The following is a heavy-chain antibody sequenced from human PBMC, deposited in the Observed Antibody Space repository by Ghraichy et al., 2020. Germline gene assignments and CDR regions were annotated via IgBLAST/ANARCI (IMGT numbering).Heavy chain of an antibody. V-gene: IGHV4-34*01. CDR1: GGSFSGYY. D-gene: IGHD6-13*01. J-gene: IGHJ4*02. CDR3: ARGLQAAEDY. Sequence: SETLSLTCAVYGGSFSGYYWSWIRQPPGKGLEWIGEINHSGSTNYNPSLKSRVTISVDTSKNQFSLKLSSVTAADTAVYYCARGLQAAEDYWGQGTLVTVSS. CDR2: INHSGST.